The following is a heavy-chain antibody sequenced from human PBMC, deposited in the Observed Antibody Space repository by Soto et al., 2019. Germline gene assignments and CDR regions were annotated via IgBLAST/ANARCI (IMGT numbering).Heavy chain of an antibody. Sequence: SVKVSCKSSGGTFSSYAISCVRQAPGQGLEWMGGIIPIFGTANYAQKFQGRVTITADESTSTAYMELSSLRSEDTAVYYCAIVQLERGRYYYGMDVWGQGTTVTVSS. CDR1: GGTFSSYA. D-gene: IGHD1-1*01. J-gene: IGHJ6*02. V-gene: IGHV1-69*13. CDR3: AIVQLERGRYYYGMDV. CDR2: IIPIFGTA.